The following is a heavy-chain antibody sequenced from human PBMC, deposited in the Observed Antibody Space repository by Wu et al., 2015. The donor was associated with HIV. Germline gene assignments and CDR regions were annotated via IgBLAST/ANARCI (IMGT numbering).Heavy chain of an antibody. CDR1: GYTFTGYY. Sequence: QVQLVQSGAEVKKPGSSVKVSCKASGYTFTGYYMHWVRQAPGQGLEWMGWINPNSGGTNYAQKFQGRVTMTRDTSISTAYMELSRLRSDDTAVYYCARDRTDIVVVPAAVGYFDLWGRGTLVTVSS. CDR2: INPNSGGT. J-gene: IGHJ2*01. D-gene: IGHD2-2*01. V-gene: IGHV1-2*02. CDR3: ARDRTDIVVVPAAVGYFDL.